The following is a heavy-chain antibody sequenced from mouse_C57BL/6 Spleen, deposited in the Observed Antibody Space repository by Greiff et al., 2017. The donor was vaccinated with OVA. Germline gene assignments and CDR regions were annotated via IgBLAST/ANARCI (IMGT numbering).Heavy chain of an antibody. J-gene: IGHJ4*01. CDR1: GFSLTSYG. CDR3: ARKGVYYSYAMDY. CDR2: IWSGGST. V-gene: IGHV2-2*01. D-gene: IGHD2-12*01. Sequence: VKVVESGPGLVQPSQSLSITCTVSGFSLTSYGVHWVRQSPGKGLEWLGVIWSGGSTDYNAAFISRLSISKDNSKSQVFFKMNSLQADDTAIYYCARKGVYYSYAMDYWGQGTSVTVSS.